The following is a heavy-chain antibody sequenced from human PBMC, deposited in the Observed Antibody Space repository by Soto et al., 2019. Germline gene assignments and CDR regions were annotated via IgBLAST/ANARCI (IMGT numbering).Heavy chain of an antibody. V-gene: IGHV3-23*01. D-gene: IGHD2-21*02. CDR2: ISDNGDIT. CDR3: AKVGKLTRVTGGRYYFDY. CDR1: GFAFNTYA. Sequence: GGSLRLSCAASGFAFNTYAMSWVRQAPGRGREWVSGISDNGDITYYVDSVKGRFTISRDIARNTLYLQMSSLRDEDSALYYCAKVGKLTRVTGGRYYFDYWGQGALVTVSS. J-gene: IGHJ4*02.